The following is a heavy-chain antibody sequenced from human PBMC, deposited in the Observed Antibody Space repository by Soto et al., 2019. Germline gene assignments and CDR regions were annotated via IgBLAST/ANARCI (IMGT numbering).Heavy chain of an antibody. Sequence: GGSLRLSCAASGLTFSGHWMTWVRQTPGEGLQWVAAIKPDGSETFYVDSVKGRFTISRDNARNSLLLQMDSLRAEDTAVYYCTSRPSGMTYHAVFDFWGQGTLVTV. CDR2: IKPDGSET. J-gene: IGHJ4*02. CDR3: TSRPSGMTYHAVFDF. CDR1: GLTFSGHW. D-gene: IGHD2-21*02. V-gene: IGHV3-7*03.